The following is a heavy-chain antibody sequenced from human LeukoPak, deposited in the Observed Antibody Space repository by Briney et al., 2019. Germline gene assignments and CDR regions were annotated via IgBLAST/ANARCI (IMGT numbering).Heavy chain of an antibody. CDR2: IIPIFGTA. Sequence: GASVKVSCKASGGTFSSYAISWVRQAPGQGLEWMGGIIPIFGTANYAQKFQGRVTITADKSTSTAYMELSCLRSEDTAVYYCARYSSGWYYFDYWGQGTLVTVSS. CDR1: GGTFSSYA. J-gene: IGHJ4*02. V-gene: IGHV1-69*06. D-gene: IGHD6-19*01. CDR3: ARYSSGWYYFDY.